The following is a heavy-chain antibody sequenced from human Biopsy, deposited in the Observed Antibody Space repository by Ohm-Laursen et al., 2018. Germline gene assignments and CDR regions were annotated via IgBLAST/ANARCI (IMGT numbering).Heavy chain of an antibody. CDR2: IYTGGTT. J-gene: IGHJ4*02. CDR3: VGGGKDRPFDY. Sequence: SLRLSCAASGFTVSNKYMSWVRQAPGKGLEWVSVIYTGGTTHYADSVRGRFTISRDNSKNTLYLQMNSLRDEDTAVYYCVGGGKDRPFDYWGQGILVTVSS. V-gene: IGHV3-53*01. CDR1: GFTVSNKY. D-gene: IGHD4-23*01.